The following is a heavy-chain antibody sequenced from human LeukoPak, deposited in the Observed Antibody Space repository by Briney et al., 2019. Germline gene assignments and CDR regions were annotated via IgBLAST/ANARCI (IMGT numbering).Heavy chain of an antibody. D-gene: IGHD3-16*01. CDR3: ARVYTRRRYASPPYYFDY. V-gene: IGHV4-39*07. Sequence: SETLSLTCTVSGGSISSSSHYWGWIRQPPGKGLEWIGSIYHSGSTYYNPSLKSRVTISVDTSKNQFSLKLSSVTAADTAVYYCARVYTRRRYASPPYYFDYWGQGTLVTVSS. CDR1: GGSISSSSHY. J-gene: IGHJ4*02. CDR2: IYHSGST.